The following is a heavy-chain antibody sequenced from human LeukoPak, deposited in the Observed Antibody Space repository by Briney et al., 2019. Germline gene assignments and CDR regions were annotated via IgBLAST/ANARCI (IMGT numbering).Heavy chain of an antibody. CDR2: IWYDGSNK. D-gene: IGHD1-26*01. V-gene: IGHV3-33*01. CDR1: GFTFRSYG. Sequence: PGGSLRLSCAASGFTFRSYGMHWVRQAPGKGLEWVAVIWYDGSNKYYADTVKGRFTIFRDNSKNTMYLQMNSLRAEDTAVYYCAGGVGALDLDLWGRGTLVTVSS. CDR3: AGGVGALDLDL. J-gene: IGHJ2*01.